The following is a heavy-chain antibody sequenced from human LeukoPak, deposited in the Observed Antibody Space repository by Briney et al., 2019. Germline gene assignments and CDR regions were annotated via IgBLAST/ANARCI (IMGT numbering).Heavy chain of an antibody. CDR3: ARRSASVPAAIYSTHNWFDP. CDR1: GGTFSSYA. D-gene: IGHD2-2*02. Sequence: SVNVSFKASGGTFSSYAINWVGQAPGQGLEWMGGIIHIFGPANYAQKFQGGVTITADESTSTAYMELSSLRSEDTAVYYCARRSASVPAAIYSTHNWFDPWGQGTLVTVSS. CDR2: IIHIFGPA. J-gene: IGHJ5*02. V-gene: IGHV1-69*13.